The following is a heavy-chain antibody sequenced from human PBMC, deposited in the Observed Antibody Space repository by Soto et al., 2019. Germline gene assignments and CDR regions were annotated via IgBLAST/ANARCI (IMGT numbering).Heavy chain of an antibody. Sequence: QVQLVESGGGVVQPGRSLRLSCAASGFTFSSYGMHWVRQAPGKGLEWVAVIWYDGSNKYYADSVKGRFTISRDNSKNTLYLQMSSLSAEATAMYYCASEVVVVPAAMRGRAAYGFDPWGQGTMVTVSS. CDR1: GFTFSSYG. CDR3: ASEVVVVPAAMRGRAAYGFDP. J-gene: IGHJ5*02. V-gene: IGHV3-33*01. CDR2: IWYDGSNK. D-gene: IGHD2-2*01.